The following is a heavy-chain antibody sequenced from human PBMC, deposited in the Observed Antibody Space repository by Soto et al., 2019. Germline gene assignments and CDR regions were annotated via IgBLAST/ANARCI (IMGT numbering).Heavy chain of an antibody. CDR3: AKTATGWFRAFEI. V-gene: IGHV3-23*01. CDR1: GFTFSSYA. CDR2: ISGSGGTT. J-gene: IGHJ3*02. D-gene: IGHD6-19*01. Sequence: EVQLLESGGGLVQPGGSLRLSCAASGFTFSSYAMSWVRQAPGKGLEWVSAISGSGGTTYYADSVKGRFTFSRDNSKNTLSLQMNPLRAAATAVFYSAKTATGWFRAFEIWGPGTMVTVSS.